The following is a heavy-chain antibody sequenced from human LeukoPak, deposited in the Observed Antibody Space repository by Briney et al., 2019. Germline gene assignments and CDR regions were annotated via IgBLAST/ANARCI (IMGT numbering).Heavy chain of an antibody. V-gene: IGHV1-24*01. Sequence: ASVKVSCKVSGYTLTELSMHWVRQAPGKGLEWMGGFDPEDGETIYAQKFQGRDTMTEDTSTDTAYMELSSLRSEDTAVYYCATVPRLAIFGVVYFDYWGQGTLVTVSS. D-gene: IGHD3-3*01. CDR2: FDPEDGET. CDR3: ATVPRLAIFGVVYFDY. CDR1: GYTLTELS. J-gene: IGHJ4*02.